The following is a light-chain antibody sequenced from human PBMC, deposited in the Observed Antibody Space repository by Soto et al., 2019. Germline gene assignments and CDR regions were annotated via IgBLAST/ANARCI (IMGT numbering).Light chain of an antibody. Sequence: DIPMTHSPSTLSAYVLDIVTISCRASQSISSWLAWYQHKPGKAPKLLIYDASSLESGVPSRFSGSGSGTEFTLTISSLQPDDFATYYCQQFNSYSPGAFGQGTKVDIK. CDR1: QSISSW. J-gene: IGKJ1*01. CDR2: DAS. V-gene: IGKV1-5*01. CDR3: QQFNSYSPGA.